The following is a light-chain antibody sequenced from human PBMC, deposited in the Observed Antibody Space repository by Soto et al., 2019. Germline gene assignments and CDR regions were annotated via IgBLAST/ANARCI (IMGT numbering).Light chain of an antibody. CDR1: QSVSSY. V-gene: IGKV3-11*01. J-gene: IGKJ1*01. CDR3: QQRSNLAGT. Sequence: EIVLTQSPATLSLSPGERATLSCRASQSVSSYLAWYQQKPGQAPRLLIYDASNRATGIPARFSGSGSGTDFTLTISSLEPEDCAGYYCQQRSNLAGTFGPGTKVEIK. CDR2: DAS.